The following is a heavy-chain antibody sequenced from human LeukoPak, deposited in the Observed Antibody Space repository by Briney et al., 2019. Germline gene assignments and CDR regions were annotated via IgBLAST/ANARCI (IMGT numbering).Heavy chain of an antibody. Sequence: SQTLSLTCGISGDSVSSNTGAWSWIRQSPSRGLEWLGKTYYRSKWNNDYAVSVKDRITINPDTSKDQFSLQLNSVTPEDTAVYYCAREVFKYGRFYFDYWGQGTLVTVSS. CDR2: TYYRSKWNN. J-gene: IGHJ4*02. D-gene: IGHD1-14*01. CDR1: GDSVSSNTGA. V-gene: IGHV6-1*01. CDR3: AREVFKYGRFYFDY.